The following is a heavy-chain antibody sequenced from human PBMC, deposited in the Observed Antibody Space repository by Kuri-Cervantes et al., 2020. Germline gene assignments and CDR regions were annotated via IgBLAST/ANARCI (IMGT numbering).Heavy chain of an antibody. J-gene: IGHJ3*02. CDR1: GGSISSYY. V-gene: IGHV4-4*07. Sequence: SETLSLTCTVSGGSISSYYWSWIRQPAGKGLEWIGRIYTSGGTNYNPSLKSRVTMSVDTSKNQFSLKLSSVTAADTAVYYCATRGAYCGGDCYPGDAFDIWGQGTMVTVSS. CDR3: ATRGAYCGGDCYPGDAFDI. CDR2: IYTSGGT. D-gene: IGHD2-21*02.